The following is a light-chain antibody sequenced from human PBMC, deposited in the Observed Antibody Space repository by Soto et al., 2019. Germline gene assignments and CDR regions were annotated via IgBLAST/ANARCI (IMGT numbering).Light chain of an antibody. CDR2: GND. Sequence: QSVLTQPPSVSGAPGQRVTISCTGGTSNIGADYDVQMYQHRPGTGPKLLIFGNDNRPPGVPERLSGSKSGTSASLAITGLQAEDEADYYCQSFDNTLRGGVVFGGGTQLTVL. CDR1: TSNIGADYD. CDR3: QSFDNTLRGGVV. V-gene: IGLV1-40*01. J-gene: IGLJ2*01.